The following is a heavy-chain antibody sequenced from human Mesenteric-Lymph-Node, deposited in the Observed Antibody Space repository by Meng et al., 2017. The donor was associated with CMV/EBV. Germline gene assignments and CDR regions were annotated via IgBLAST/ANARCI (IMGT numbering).Heavy chain of an antibody. CDR3: AKSRANCYSGNCPLYWYFDL. J-gene: IGHJ2*01. D-gene: IGHD5-12*01. CDR1: QFTFNTYA. Sequence: GGSLRLSCVGSQFTFNTYAMNWVRQAPGKGLEWVSTISGGGSLTKFADSVKGRFTISRDNSRNTVYLQMNSLRAEDTALYFCAKSRANCYSGNCPLYWYFDLWGRGTLVTVSS. CDR2: ISGGGSLT. V-gene: IGHV3-23*01.